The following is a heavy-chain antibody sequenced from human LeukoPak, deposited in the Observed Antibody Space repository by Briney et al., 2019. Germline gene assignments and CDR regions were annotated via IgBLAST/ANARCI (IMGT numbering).Heavy chain of an antibody. CDR3: ATDSSGYYFDAFDI. Sequence: ASVKVSCKASGYTFTGYYMHWVRQAPGQGLEWMGWINPNSGGTNHAQKFQGRVTMTRDTSISTAYMELSRLRSDDTAVYYCATDSSGYYFDAFDIWGQGTMVTVSS. J-gene: IGHJ3*02. CDR2: INPNSGGT. V-gene: IGHV1-2*02. D-gene: IGHD3-22*01. CDR1: GYTFTGYY.